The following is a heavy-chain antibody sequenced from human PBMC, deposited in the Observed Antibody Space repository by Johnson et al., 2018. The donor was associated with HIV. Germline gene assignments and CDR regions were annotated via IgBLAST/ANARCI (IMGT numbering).Heavy chain of an antibody. CDR1: AFTFSSYA. J-gene: IGHJ3*02. Sequence: QVQLVESGGGVVQPGRSLRLSCAASAFTFSSYAMHWVRQAPGKGLEWVAVISYDASNKYYADSVKGRFTISRDNSKNTLYLQMNSLRAEDTAVYYCARGMTTVTNHDAFDIWGQGTMVTVSS. CDR3: ARGMTTVTNHDAFDI. CDR2: ISYDASNK. V-gene: IGHV3-30*04. D-gene: IGHD4-17*01.